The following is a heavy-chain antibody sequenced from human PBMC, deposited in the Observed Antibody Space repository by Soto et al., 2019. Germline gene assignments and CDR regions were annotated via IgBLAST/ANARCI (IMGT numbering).Heavy chain of an antibody. D-gene: IGHD3-22*01. Sequence: VAWGNIGNFGDSRTLNKKPPGKGLEWIGSIYHTGNTYYNPSLRSRVTISVDTSKNQFSLKLTSVTAADTAVYYCARDYYDSSDYTTNWFDPWGQGNLVIVSS. CDR3: ARDYYDSSDYTTNWFDP. V-gene: IGHV4-39*01. CDR2: IYHTGNT. CDR1: WGNIGNFGDS. J-gene: IGHJ5*02.